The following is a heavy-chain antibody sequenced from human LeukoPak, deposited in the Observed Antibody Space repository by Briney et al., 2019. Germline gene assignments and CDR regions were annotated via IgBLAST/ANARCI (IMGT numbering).Heavy chain of an antibody. CDR1: GYTFTGYY. CDR3: ARGNNYDSGDYYSWFDP. Sequence: ASVKVSCKASGYTFTGYYMHWVRQAPGQGLEWMGWINPNSGGTNYAQKFQGRVTMTRDTSISTAYMELSRLTSDDTAVYYCARGNNYDSGDYYSWFDPWGQGTLVIVSS. V-gene: IGHV1-2*02. J-gene: IGHJ5*02. CDR2: INPNSGGT. D-gene: IGHD3-22*01.